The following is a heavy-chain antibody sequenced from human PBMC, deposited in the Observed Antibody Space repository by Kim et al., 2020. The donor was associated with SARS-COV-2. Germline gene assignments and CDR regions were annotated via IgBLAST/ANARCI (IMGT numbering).Heavy chain of an antibody. D-gene: IGHD4-17*01. V-gene: IGHV1-69*13. Sequence: SVKVSCKASGGTFSSYAISWVRQAPGQGLDWMGGIIPIFGTANYAQKFQGRVTITADESTSTAYMELSSLRSEDTAVYYCARELTSHDYGDYATWGQGTLVTVSS. CDR3: ARELTSHDYGDYAT. J-gene: IGHJ5*02. CDR1: GGTFSSYA. CDR2: IIPIFGTA.